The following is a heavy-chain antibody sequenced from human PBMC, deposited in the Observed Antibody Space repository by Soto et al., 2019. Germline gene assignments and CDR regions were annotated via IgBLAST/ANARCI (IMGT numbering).Heavy chain of an antibody. V-gene: IGHV3-23*01. CDR1: ELNIRNHG. CDR2: ISGSGGST. D-gene: IGHD3-22*01. Sequence: GVLLGDWWGASELNIRNHGMSWISKDPGKGLEWVSAISGSGGSTYYADSVKGRFTISRDNSKNTLYLQMNSLRAEDTAVYYCAKSSGYYYYYYGMAFLVQGTTV. J-gene: IGHJ6*02. CDR3: AKSSGYYYYYYGMAF.